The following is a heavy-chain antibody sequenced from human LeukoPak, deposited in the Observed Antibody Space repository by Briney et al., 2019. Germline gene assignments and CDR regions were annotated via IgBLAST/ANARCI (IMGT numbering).Heavy chain of an antibody. Sequence: SETLSLTCTVSGGSIGSHYWSWIRQPPGKGLEWIGYIYYSGSTNYNPSLKSRVTISVDTSKNQFSLKLSSVTAADTAVYYCARSGSSWPFDYWGQGTLVTVSS. CDR2: IYYSGST. D-gene: IGHD6-13*01. CDR3: ARSGSSWPFDY. V-gene: IGHV4-59*11. CDR1: GGSIGSHY. J-gene: IGHJ4*02.